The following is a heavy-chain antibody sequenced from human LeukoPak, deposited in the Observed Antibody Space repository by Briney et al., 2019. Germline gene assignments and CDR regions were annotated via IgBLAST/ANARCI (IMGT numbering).Heavy chain of an antibody. CDR1: GFTFSSYW. J-gene: IGHJ4*02. CDR2: IKQDGSEK. Sequence: GGSLRLSCAASGFTFSSYWMSWVRQAPGKGLEWVANIKQDGSEKYYVDSVKGRFTISRDNAKNSLYLQMNSLRAEDTAVYYCARQVPTVGATIFGYWGQGTLVTVSS. CDR3: ARQVPTVGATIFGY. V-gene: IGHV3-7*01. D-gene: IGHD1-26*01.